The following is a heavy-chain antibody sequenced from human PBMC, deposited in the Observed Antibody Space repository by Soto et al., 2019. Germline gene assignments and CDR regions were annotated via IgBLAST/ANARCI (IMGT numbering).Heavy chain of an antibody. CDR1: GYTFTSYG. V-gene: IGHV1-18*01. D-gene: IGHD3-22*01. J-gene: IGHJ4*02. CDR3: ARDDSSGPYVVYFAY. Sequence: ASVKVSCKASGYTFTSYGISWVRQAPGQGLEWMGWISAYNGNTNYAQKLQGRVTMTADTSTSTAYMELRSLRSDDTAVYYCARDDSSGPYVVYFAYWGQGTLVTVSS. CDR2: ISAYNGNT.